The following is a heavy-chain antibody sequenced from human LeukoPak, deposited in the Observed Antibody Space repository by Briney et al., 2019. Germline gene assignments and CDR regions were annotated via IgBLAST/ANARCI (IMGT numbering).Heavy chain of an antibody. D-gene: IGHD4-11*01. CDR2: IRSRIHGGTT. V-gene: IGHV3-49*03. Sequence: PGGSLRLSCAASGFTFGDSALSWFRQAPGQGLEWISFIRSRIHGGTTEYAASVRGRFIISRDDSKTIAYLQMNSLKTEDTAVYYCARESGWADYKTHAFNIWGQGTMVTVSS. CDR1: GFTFGDSA. J-gene: IGHJ3*02. CDR3: ARESGWADYKTHAFNI.